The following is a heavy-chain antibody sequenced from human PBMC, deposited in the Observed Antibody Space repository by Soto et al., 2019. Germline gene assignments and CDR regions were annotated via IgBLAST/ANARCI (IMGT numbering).Heavy chain of an antibody. V-gene: IGHV1-2*04. CDR3: ARDPGYDFWSGYYINAFDI. D-gene: IGHD3-3*01. J-gene: IGHJ3*02. Sequence: EASVKVSCKASGYTFTGYYMHWVRQAPGQGLEWMGWINPNSGGTNYAQKFQGWVTMTRDTSISTAYMELSRLRSDDTAVYYCARDPGYDFWSGYYINAFDIWGQGTMVTVSS. CDR2: INPNSGGT. CDR1: GYTFTGYY.